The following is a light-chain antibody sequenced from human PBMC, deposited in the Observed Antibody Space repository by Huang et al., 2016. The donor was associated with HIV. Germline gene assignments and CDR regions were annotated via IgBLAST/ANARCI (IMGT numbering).Light chain of an antibody. Sequence: DILMTQSPVTLSVPPGERATLSCRASQHLGSNLAWYQQKPGHPPRLLIADESTRATGAPARFSGSGSKTDFNLTIDSLQSEDSALYFCQQYNKWPRTFGQGTKLEIK. CDR1: QHLGSN. CDR3: QQYNKWPRT. V-gene: IGKV3D-15*01. CDR2: DES. J-gene: IGKJ1*01.